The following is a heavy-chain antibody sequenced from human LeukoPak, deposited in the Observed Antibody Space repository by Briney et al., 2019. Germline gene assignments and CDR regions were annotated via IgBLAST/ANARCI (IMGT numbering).Heavy chain of an antibody. Sequence: ASVKVSCKASGYTFTGYYMHWVRQAPGQGLEWMGWINPNSGGTNYAQKFQGRVTMTRDTSISTAYIELSRLRSDDTAVYYCAREGDEYSSSWYQIHWFDPWGQGTLVTVSS. V-gene: IGHV1-2*02. J-gene: IGHJ5*02. D-gene: IGHD6-13*01. CDR1: GYTFTGYY. CDR3: AREGDEYSSSWYQIHWFDP. CDR2: INPNSGGT.